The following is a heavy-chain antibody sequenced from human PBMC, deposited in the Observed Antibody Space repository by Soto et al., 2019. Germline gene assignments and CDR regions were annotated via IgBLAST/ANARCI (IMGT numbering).Heavy chain of an antibody. CDR1: GDSISSYY. CDR3: ARSNWYGDPDY. D-gene: IGHD4-17*01. J-gene: IGHJ4*02. CDR2: IYYSGST. Sequence: PSETLSLTCTVSGDSISSYYWSWIRQPPGKGLEWIGYIYYSGSTNYNPSLKSRVTISVDTSKNQFSLKLSSVTAADTAVYYCARSNWYGDPDYWGQGTLVTVSS. V-gene: IGHV4-59*08.